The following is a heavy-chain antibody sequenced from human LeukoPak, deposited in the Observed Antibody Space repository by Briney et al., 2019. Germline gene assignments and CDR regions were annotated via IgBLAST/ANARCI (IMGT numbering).Heavy chain of an antibody. D-gene: IGHD6-6*01. Sequence: SETLSLTCTVSGGSISSSTYYWSWIRQPPGEGLEWIGYIYYNGMTNYNPSLKSRVTISVDTSRNQVSLKLSSVTAADTAVYYCATYSSSFYFYYGMDVWGQGTTVTVSS. J-gene: IGHJ6*02. CDR1: GGSISSSTYY. V-gene: IGHV4-61*05. CDR2: IYYNGMT. CDR3: ATYSSSFYFYYGMDV.